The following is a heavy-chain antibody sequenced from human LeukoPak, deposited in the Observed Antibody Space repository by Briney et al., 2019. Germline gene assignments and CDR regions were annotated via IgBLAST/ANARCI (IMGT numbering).Heavy chain of an antibody. D-gene: IGHD2-2*01. J-gene: IGHJ4*02. CDR3: AVGAGYQLPPGGY. CDR2: IIPIFGTA. CDR1: GGTFSSYA. Sequence: SVKVSCKASGGTFSSYAISWVRQAPGQGLEWTGGIIPIFGTANYAQKFQGRVTITADESTSTAYMELSSLRSEDTAVYYCAVGAGYQLPPGGYWGQGTLVTVSS. V-gene: IGHV1-69*13.